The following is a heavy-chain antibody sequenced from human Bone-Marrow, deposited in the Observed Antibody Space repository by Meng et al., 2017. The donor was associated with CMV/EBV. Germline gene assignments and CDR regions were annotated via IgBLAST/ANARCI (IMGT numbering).Heavy chain of an antibody. D-gene: IGHD2-2*02. V-gene: IGHV3-48*04. J-gene: IGHJ4*02. CDR1: GFNFSSYS. CDR3: ARAPGYCSSTSCYSHLDY. Sequence: GESLKISCAGSGFNFSSYSMDWVRQAPGKGLEWIAYINSRGTTKYHADSVRGRFTISRDSARNSLFLQMNGLRAEDTAVYYCARAPGYCSSTSCYSHLDYWGQGTLVTISS. CDR2: INSRGTTK.